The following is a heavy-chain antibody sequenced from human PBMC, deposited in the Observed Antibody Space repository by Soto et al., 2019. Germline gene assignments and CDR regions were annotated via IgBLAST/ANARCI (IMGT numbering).Heavy chain of an antibody. D-gene: IGHD3-22*01. CDR3: ARASAMIVVTD. J-gene: IGHJ4*02. Sequence: QVQLQESGPGLVKPSETLSLTCTVSGGSMSSYYWSWIRQPPWKGLEWIGYIYYSGSTNYNPSLKSRVTISVDTSKNQFSLKLSAVTAADTAVYYCARASAMIVVTDWGQGTLVTVSS. V-gene: IGHV4-59*01. CDR1: GGSMSSYY. CDR2: IYYSGST.